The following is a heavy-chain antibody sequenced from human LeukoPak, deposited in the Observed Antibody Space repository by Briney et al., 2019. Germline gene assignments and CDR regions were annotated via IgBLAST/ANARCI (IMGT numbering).Heavy chain of an antibody. CDR2: ISASGGIT. CDR3: AKVISGSYTDY. J-gene: IGHJ4*02. V-gene: IGHV3-23*01. D-gene: IGHD1-26*01. Sequence: GGSLRLSCAASGFTFSSYAMSWVRQAPGKGLERVSGISASGGITNYADSAKGRFTISRDNSKNTLYLQMNSLRAEDAAVYYCAKVISGSYTDYWGQGTLVTVSS. CDR1: GFTFSSYA.